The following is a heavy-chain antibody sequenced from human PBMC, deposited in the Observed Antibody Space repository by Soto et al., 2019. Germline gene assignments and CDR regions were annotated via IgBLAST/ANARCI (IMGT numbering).Heavy chain of an antibody. J-gene: IGHJ4*02. CDR2: IIPILGIA. CDR1: GGTFSSYT. CDR3: ARENGGNFDY. Sequence: QVQLVQSGAEVKKPGSSVKVSCKASGGTFSSYTISWVRQAPGQGLEWMGRIIPILGIANYAQKFQGRVTITAEKATSTANMELSSLRSEDTAVYYCARENGGNFDYWGQGTLVTVSS. D-gene: IGHD2-15*01. V-gene: IGHV1-69*08.